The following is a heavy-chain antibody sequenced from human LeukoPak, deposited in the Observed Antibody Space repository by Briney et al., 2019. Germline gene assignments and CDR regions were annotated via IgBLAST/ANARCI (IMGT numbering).Heavy chain of an antibody. CDR2: INTNTGNP. CDR3: AREVSSGYYYVGVRSYYGMDV. J-gene: IGHJ6*02. D-gene: IGHD3-22*01. CDR1: GYTFTSYA. Sequence: ASVKVSCKASGYTFTSYARNWVRQAPGQGLEWMGWINTNTGNPTYAQGFTGRFVFSLDTSVSTAYLQISSLKAEDTAVYYCAREVSSGYYYVGVRSYYGMDVWGQGTTVTVSS. V-gene: IGHV7-4-1*02.